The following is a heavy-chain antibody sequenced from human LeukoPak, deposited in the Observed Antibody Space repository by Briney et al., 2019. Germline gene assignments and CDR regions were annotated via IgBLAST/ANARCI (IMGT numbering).Heavy chain of an antibody. CDR2: INPSGGST. J-gene: IGHJ4*02. Sequence: ASVKVSCKASGYTFTGYYMHWVRQAPGQGLEWMGIINPSGGSTSYAQKFQGRVTMTRDTSTSTVYMELSSLRSEDTAVYYCARAGTSRDGYKIFVYWGQGTLVTVSS. CDR3: ARAGTSRDGYKIFVY. V-gene: IGHV1-46*01. CDR1: GYTFTGYY. D-gene: IGHD5-24*01.